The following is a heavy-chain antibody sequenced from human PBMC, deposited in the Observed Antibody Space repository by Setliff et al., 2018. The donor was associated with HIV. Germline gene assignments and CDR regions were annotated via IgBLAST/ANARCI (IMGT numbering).Heavy chain of an antibody. J-gene: IGHJ6*03. CDR1: GGSISTHY. D-gene: IGHD6-13*01. Sequence: PSETLSLTCTVSGGSISTHYWNWIRQPPGKGLEWIGNIYNSGSTKYNPSLKSRVTLSVDTSKNQFSLKLSSVTAADTAIFYCARATTGYSSIWYRNGLTYYYYMDVWGRGTKVTVSS. CDR2: IYNSGST. V-gene: IGHV4-59*11. CDR3: ARATTGYSSIWYRNGLTYYYYMDV.